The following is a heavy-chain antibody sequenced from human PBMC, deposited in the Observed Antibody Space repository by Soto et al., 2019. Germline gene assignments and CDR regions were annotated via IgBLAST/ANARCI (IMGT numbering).Heavy chain of an antibody. J-gene: IGHJ4*02. CDR1: GGTFSSYS. D-gene: IGHD4-17*01. CDR2: IIPILGIA. CDR3: ARAGYGDQGY. Sequence: QVQLVQSGAEVKKPGSSVKVSCTASGGTFSSYSISWVRQAPEQGLEWMGRIIPILGIANYAQKLQGRVTITADKSTSTAYMELSILRSEDTAVYYCARAGYGDQGYWGQGTLVTVSS. V-gene: IGHV1-69*02.